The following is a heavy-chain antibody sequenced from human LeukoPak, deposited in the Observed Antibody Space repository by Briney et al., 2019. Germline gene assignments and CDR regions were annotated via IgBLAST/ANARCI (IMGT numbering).Heavy chain of an antibody. V-gene: IGHV3-20*04. CDR3: ARGRSSGRLYYFDY. CDR2: INWNGGST. Sequence: PGGSLRLSCAASGFTFDDFAMSWVRQAPGKGLEWVSGINWNGGSTGYADSVKGRFTISRDNAKNSLYLQMNSLRAEDTAVYYCARGRSSGRLYYFDYWGQGTLVTVSS. D-gene: IGHD6-19*01. J-gene: IGHJ4*02. CDR1: GFTFDDFA.